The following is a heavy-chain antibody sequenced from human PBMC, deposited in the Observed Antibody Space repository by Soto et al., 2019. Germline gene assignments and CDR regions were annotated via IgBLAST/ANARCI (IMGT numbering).Heavy chain of an antibody. D-gene: IGHD1-26*01. CDR3: SRVRIVGAREIEF. V-gene: IGHV1-18*04. Sequence: QVHLVQSGGEVKKPGASVKVSCKASGYTFNSHGITWVRQAPGQGLEWMGWISGYNGDINYEEKFQGRVTLSSDTLASKVYLELKSLRFVDPTVYYCSRVRIVGAREIEFWGQGRLVPVSS. CDR2: ISGYNGDI. CDR1: GYTFNSHG. J-gene: IGHJ1*01.